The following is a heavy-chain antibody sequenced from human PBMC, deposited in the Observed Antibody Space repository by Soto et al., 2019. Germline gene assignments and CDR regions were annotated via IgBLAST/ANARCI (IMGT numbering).Heavy chain of an antibody. CDR3: AKGAGGSYFDY. CDR1: GFTFSRHP. D-gene: IGHD3-16*01. V-gene: IGHV3-30-3*01. Sequence: QVQLVESGGGVVQPGMSLRLSCAASGFTFSRHPMHWVRQAPGKGLEWVAAISEDGTNVYYTDSGEGRFTISRDNSMDTLYLQVSSLRVDDTAVFYCAKGAGGSYFDYWGQGTLVTVSS. J-gene: IGHJ4*02. CDR2: ISEDGTNV.